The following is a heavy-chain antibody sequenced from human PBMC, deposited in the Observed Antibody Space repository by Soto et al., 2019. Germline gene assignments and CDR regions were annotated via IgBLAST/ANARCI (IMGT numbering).Heavy chain of an antibody. D-gene: IGHD2-21*01. CDR2: MNPNSGNT. J-gene: IGHJ4*02. V-gene: IGHV1-8*01. CDR1: GYTFTSYD. CDR3: ARGERDCYSDYFDY. Sequence: QVQLVQSGAEVKKPGASVKVSCKASGYTFTSYDINWVRQATGQGLEWMGWMNPNSGNTGYAQKFQGRVTMTRNTSISTAYMELSSLRSEDTAVYYWARGERDCYSDYFDYWGQGTLVTVSS.